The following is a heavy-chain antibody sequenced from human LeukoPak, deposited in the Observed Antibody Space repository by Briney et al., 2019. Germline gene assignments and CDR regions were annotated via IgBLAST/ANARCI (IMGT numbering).Heavy chain of an antibody. D-gene: IGHD2-15*01. CDR2: FDPEDGET. V-gene: IGHV1-24*01. Sequence: GASVKVSCKVSGYTLTELSMHWVRQAPGKGLEWMGGFDPEDGETIYAQKFQGRVTMTEDTSTDTAYMELSSLRSEDTAVYYCATGAFCSGGSCYSYYFDYWGQGTLVTVSS. CDR3: ATGAFCSGGSCYSYYFDY. CDR1: GYTLTELS. J-gene: IGHJ4*02.